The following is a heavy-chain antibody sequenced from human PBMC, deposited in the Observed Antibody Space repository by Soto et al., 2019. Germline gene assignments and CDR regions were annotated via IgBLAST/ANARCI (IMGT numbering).Heavy chain of an antibody. CDR2: IIPILGTA. CDR3: ARVIGWYDY. Sequence: SVKLFCKASGGSYSGDTLGWVRQAPEQVLEWMGRIIPILGTANYAQKFQGRVTITADKSSSTAYMELSSLRSVYTAVYCCARVIGWYDYWGQGTLVTVSS. V-gene: IGHV1-69*08. J-gene: IGHJ4*02. D-gene: IGHD6-19*01. CDR1: GGSYSGDT.